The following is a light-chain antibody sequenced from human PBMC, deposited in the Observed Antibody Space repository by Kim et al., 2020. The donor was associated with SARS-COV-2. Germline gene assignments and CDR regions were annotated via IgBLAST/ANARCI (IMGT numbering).Light chain of an antibody. V-gene: IGKV1-39*01. Sequence: DIQMTQSPSSLSASVGDRVTITCRTTQSISSHLNWYQQKPGRAPKLLISAASTLQGGVPSRFSGSGSETDFNLTISSLQPEDFATYFCQQSYINPFTFGPGTKVDIK. CDR2: AAS. J-gene: IGKJ3*01. CDR1: QSISSH. CDR3: QQSYINPFT.